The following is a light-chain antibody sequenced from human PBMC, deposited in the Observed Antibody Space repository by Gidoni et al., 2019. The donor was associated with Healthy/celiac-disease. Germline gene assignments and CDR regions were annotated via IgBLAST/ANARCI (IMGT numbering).Light chain of an antibody. CDR1: QSISSY. Sequence: DIQMTQSPSSLSASVGDRVTITCRASQSISSYLNWYQQKPGKAPKLLIYAASSLQSGVPSRFSGSGSGTDFTLTISSLQPEHFATYYCQQSYSTPPITFXXXTRLEIK. J-gene: IGKJ5*01. CDR2: AAS. CDR3: QQSYSTPPIT. V-gene: IGKV1-39*01.